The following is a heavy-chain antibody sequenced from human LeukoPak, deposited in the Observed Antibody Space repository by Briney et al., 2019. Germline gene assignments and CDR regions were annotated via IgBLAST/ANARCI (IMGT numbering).Heavy chain of an antibody. CDR1: GYTFTGYY. CDR2: INTNIGNS. Sequence: ASVKVSCKASGYTFTGYYMHWVRQAPGQGLEWMGWINTNIGNSTYAQGFTGRFVFSLDTSVSTAHLQINSLKAEDTAVYYCAKHWKLFDYWGQGTVVTVSS. V-gene: IGHV7-4-1*02. D-gene: IGHD1-1*01. CDR3: AKHWKLFDY. J-gene: IGHJ4*02.